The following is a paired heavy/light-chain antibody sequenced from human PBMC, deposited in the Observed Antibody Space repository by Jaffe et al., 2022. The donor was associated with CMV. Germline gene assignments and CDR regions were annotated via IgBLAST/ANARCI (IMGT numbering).Heavy chain of an antibody. D-gene: IGHD6-19*01. J-gene: IGHJ4*02. Sequence: QVQLVQSGAEVKKPGASVKVSCKASGYTLTGHYMFWVRQAPGQGLEWMGWINPNSGDTNYAQKFQGRVTMTRDTPISTAYMELSRVRSDDTAVYYCAKSSGWLVQGKLDYWGQGTLVTVSS. CDR3: AKSSGWLVQGKLDY. V-gene: IGHV1-2*02. CDR2: INPNSGDT. CDR1: GYTLTGHY.
Light chain of an antibody. J-gene: IGKJ5*01. Sequence: DIQMTQSPSSLSASVGDRVTITCQASQDISNYLNWYQQKPGKAPKLLIYDASNLETGVPSRFSGSGSGTDFTFTISSLQPEDIATYYCQQYDNLPQVTFGQGTRLEIK. CDR3: QQYDNLPQVT. CDR2: DAS. CDR1: QDISNY. V-gene: IGKV1-33*01.